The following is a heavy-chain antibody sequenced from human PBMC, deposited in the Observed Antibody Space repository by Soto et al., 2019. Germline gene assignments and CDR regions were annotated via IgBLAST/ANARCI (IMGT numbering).Heavy chain of an antibody. D-gene: IGHD3-9*01. V-gene: IGHV1-2*02. CDR2: INPLTGDT. J-gene: IGHJ6*02. CDR3: GRDLIYDVLTGLYYYFGMDV. Sequence: ASVKVSCKASGYTFTNYYIHWVRQAPGQGLEWIGWINPLTGDTTYAQNFQDRVTMTTDTSIGTAYMELSRLRSDDTAVFYCGRDLIYDVLTGLYYYFGMDVWGQGTTVTVSS. CDR1: GYTFTNYY.